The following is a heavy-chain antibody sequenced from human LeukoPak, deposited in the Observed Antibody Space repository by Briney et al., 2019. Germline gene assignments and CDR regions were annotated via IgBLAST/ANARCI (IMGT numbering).Heavy chain of an antibody. CDR3: AREGSDGYLFDY. CDR1: GDSVSSKSAA. V-gene: IGHV6-1*01. CDR2: TYYRSKWYN. Sequence: SQTLSLTCAISGDSVSSKSAAWNWIRQSPSRGLEWLGRTYYRSKWYNDYAESVKSRITIKPDTSKNQFSLQLNSVTPEDTAVYYCAREGSDGYLFDYWGQGSLVIVSS. D-gene: IGHD3-22*01. J-gene: IGHJ4*02.